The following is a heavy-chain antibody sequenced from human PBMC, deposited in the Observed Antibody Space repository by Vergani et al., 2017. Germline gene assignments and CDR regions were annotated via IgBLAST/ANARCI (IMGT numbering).Heavy chain of an antibody. D-gene: IGHD6-13*01. J-gene: IGHJ4*02. Sequence: QVQLVQSGAEVKKPGASVKVSCKASGYTFTSYDINWVRQATGQGLEWMGWMNPNSGNTGYAQKFQGRVTMTRNTSISTAYMELSSLRSEDTAVYYWARGDSSSWYGTQNPDFDYWGQGTLVTVSS. V-gene: IGHV1-8*01. CDR1: GYTFTSYD. CDR3: ARGDSSSWYGTQNPDFDY. CDR2: MNPNSGNT.